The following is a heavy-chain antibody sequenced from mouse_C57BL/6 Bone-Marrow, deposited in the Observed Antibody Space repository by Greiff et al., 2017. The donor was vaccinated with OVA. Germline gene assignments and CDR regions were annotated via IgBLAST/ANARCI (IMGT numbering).Heavy chain of an antibody. V-gene: IGHV1-82*01. J-gene: IGHJ3*01. CDR3: ARGGNYEAY. Sequence: QVQLQQSGPELVKPGASVKISCKASGYAFSSSWMNWVKQRPGKGLEWIGRIYPGDGDTNYNGKFKGKATLTADKSSSTAYMQLSSLTSEDSAVYFCARGGNYEAYWGQGTLVTVSA. CDR2: IYPGDGDT. CDR1: GYAFSSSW. D-gene: IGHD2-1*01.